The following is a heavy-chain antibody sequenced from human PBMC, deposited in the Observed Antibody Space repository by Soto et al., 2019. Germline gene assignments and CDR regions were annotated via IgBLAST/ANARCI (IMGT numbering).Heavy chain of an antibody. CDR1: GFTFSSYA. CDR2: ISNKGGST. V-gene: IGHV3-23*01. Sequence: EVQLLESGGGLVQPGGSLRLSCAASGFTFSSYAMSWVRQAPGKGLEWVSGISNKGGSTYYADSVKGRFTISRDSSKNTLYLQMSSLRAEATAVYYCAKEFGGGTYWGQGTLVTVSS. CDR3: AKEFGGGTY. D-gene: IGHD3-10*01. J-gene: IGHJ4*02.